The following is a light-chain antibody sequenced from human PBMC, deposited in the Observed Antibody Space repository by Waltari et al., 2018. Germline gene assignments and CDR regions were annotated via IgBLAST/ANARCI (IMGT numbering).Light chain of an antibody. CDR1: QAISSY. CDR3: QQYYNYPWT. V-gene: IGKV1-8*01. J-gene: IGKJ1*01. Sequence: AIRMTHSPSSLSASTGDRVTITCRASQAISSYLAWYQQKPGKAPKFLIYATSTLQSGVPSRFSGSGFGTDFTLTINCLQSEDFATYYCQQYYNYPWTFGQGTKVEIK. CDR2: ATS.